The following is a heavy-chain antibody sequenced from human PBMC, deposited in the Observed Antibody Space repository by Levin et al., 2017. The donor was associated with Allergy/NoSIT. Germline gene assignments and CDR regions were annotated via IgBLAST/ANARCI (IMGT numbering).Heavy chain of an antibody. CDR1: GFTFSSYA. V-gene: IGHV3-30*04. J-gene: IGHJ4*02. CDR2: ISSDERNK. CDR3: ARDYWYLFDY. Sequence: QAGGSLRLSCAASGFTFSSYAMHWVRQAPGKGLEWVALISSDERNKHYSDSVRGRFTISRDNSKNTLYLQMNSLRPEDTALYFCARDYWYLFDYCGQGTLVSVSS. D-gene: IGHD2-8*02.